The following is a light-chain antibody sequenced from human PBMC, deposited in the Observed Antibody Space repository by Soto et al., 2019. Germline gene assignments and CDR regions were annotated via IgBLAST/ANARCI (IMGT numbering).Light chain of an antibody. V-gene: IGKV3-20*01. CDR2: GAS. Sequence: PGARAALSCRASRSVASRYLAWYQQKPGQAPRLLIYGASSRATGIPDRFSGSGSGTDFTLTISRLEPEDFAVYHCHQYGYSPNTFGQGTKLEIK. CDR1: RSVASRY. CDR3: HQYGYSPNT. J-gene: IGKJ2*01.